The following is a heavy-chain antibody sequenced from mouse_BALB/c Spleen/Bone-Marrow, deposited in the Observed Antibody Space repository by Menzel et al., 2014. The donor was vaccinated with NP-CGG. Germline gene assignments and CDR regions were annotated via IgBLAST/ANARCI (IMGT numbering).Heavy chain of an antibody. Sequence: EVKLMESGGGLVQPGGSLKLSCVASGFDFSGFWMGWVRQAPGKGLEWIGEINPNSRTINYTPSLKDRFIISRDNAKNTLYLQMSKVRSEDTALYYCARLGYYGGFAYWGQGTLVTVSA. CDR3: ARLGYYGGFAY. J-gene: IGHJ3*01. V-gene: IGHV4-1*02. CDR2: INPNSRTI. CDR1: GFDFSGFW. D-gene: IGHD2-3*01.